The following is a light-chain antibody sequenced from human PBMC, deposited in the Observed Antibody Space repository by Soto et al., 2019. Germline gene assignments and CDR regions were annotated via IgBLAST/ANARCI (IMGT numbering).Light chain of an antibody. J-gene: IGLJ2*01. V-gene: IGLV2-14*01. CDR2: EVT. CDR1: SSDIGADDF. CDR3: SSYRKTTFPHVV. Sequence: QSALTQPASVSGSPGQSITISCTGTSSDIGADDFVSWYQHHPDKTPKPIIFEVTYRPTGISHRFSASKSGNTASLTISGLEAEDEAFYYCSSYRKTTFPHVVFGGGTQLTVL.